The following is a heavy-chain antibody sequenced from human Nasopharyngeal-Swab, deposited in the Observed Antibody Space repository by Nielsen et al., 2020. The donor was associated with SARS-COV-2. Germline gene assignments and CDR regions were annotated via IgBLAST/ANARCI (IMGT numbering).Heavy chain of an antibody. V-gene: IGHV4-30-4*01. J-gene: IGHJ4*02. CDR3: ARVLEGGICDY. D-gene: IGHD1-26*01. CDR1: GGSISSGDYY. Sequence: LTLSCTLSGGSISSGDYYWSWIRQPPGKGLEWIGYIYYSGSTYYNPSLKSRVTISVDTSKNQFSLKLSSVTAADTAVYYCARVLEGGICDYWGQGTLVTVSS. CDR2: IYYSGST.